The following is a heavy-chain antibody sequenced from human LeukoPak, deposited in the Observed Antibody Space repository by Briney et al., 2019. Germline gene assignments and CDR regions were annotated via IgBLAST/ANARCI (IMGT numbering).Heavy chain of an antibody. J-gene: IGHJ4*02. CDR3: ARGEYSSGVRYYFDY. CDR1: GGSIDSFY. Sequence: SETLSLTCTVSGGSIDSFYWTWIRQPPGKGLEWIGYISYSGSTNYNPSLKSRVTISVDTSKNQLSLKLSSVTAADTAVYYCARGEYSSGVRYYFDYWGQGTLVTVSS. CDR2: ISYSGST. D-gene: IGHD6-19*01. V-gene: IGHV4-59*12.